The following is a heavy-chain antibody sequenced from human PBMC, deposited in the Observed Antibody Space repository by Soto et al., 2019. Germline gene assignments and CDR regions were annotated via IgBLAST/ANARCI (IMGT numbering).Heavy chain of an antibody. CDR2: IYYSGST. CDR1: GGSISSGGYY. J-gene: IGHJ5*02. D-gene: IGHD3-3*01. Sequence: QVQLQESGPGLVKPSQTLSLTCTVSGGSISSGGYYWSWIRQHPGKGLEWIGYIYYSGSTYYNPSLRRRVTISVDTSKNQFSLQLSSVTAGDTAVYYCARGRGITIFGVVEDRRVHNWFDPWGQGTLVTVSS. V-gene: IGHV4-31*03. CDR3: ARGRGITIFGVVEDRRVHNWFDP.